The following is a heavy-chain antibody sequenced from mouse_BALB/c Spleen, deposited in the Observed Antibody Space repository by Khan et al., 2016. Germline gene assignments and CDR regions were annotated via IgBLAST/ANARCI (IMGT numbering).Heavy chain of an antibody. V-gene: IGHV3-1*02. CDR2: IHYSTRT. CDR1: GYSITSGYS. J-gene: IGHJ2*01. D-gene: IGHD2-12*01. CDR3: AGVTTGDFFDY. Sequence: EVQLQESGPDLVKPSQSLSLTCTVTGYSITSGYSWHWIRQFPGNKLEWMGYIHYSTRTNYSPSLTSRISINRDPSKNQFFLQLNSVTTEDTATYYCAGVTTGDFFDYWGQGTTLTVSS.